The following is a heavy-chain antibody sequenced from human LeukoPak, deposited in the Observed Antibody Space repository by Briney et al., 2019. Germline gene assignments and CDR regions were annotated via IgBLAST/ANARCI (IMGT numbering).Heavy chain of an antibody. Sequence: PGGSLRLSCGASGFTNYMSWVHQAPDRGLEWVSSIYSSGSTYYADSVRGRFTISRDKTKNTLFLLMNSLRVEDTALYYCARDLLEPEMAAWGLGTLVTVSS. V-gene: IGHV3-53*01. CDR3: ARDLLEPEMAA. CDR2: IYSSGST. D-gene: IGHD5-24*01. J-gene: IGHJ5*02. CDR1: GFTNY.